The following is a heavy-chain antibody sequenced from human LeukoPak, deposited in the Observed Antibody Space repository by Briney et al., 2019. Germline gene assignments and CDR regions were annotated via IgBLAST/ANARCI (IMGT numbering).Heavy chain of an antibody. V-gene: IGHV1-69*05. J-gene: IGHJ6*03. D-gene: IGHD2-8*01. CDR2: IIPIFGTA. Sequence: ASVKVSCKASGGTFSSYAISWVRQAPGQGLEWMGGIIPIFGTANYAQKFQGRVTITTDESTSTAYMELSSLRSEDTAVYYCALGCTKGVCSLDYYYMDVWGKGTTVTVSS. CDR3: ALGCTKGVCSLDYYYMDV. CDR1: GGTFSSYA.